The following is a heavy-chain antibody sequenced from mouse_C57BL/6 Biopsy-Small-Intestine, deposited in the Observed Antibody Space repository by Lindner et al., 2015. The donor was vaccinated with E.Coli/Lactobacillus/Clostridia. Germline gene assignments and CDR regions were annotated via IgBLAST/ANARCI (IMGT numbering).Heavy chain of an antibody. CDR3: ARESGLTDCTSSSCYNVDWFDP. CDR2: SNAGNGNT. Sequence: SVKVSCKATGYTFSSYAMQWVRQAPDKGLSGWDGSNAGNGNTKYSQKFQGRVTITRDTSASTAYMELSSLRSEDTAVYYCARESGLTDCTSSSCYNVDWFDPWGQGTLVTVSS. CDR1: GYTFSSYA. V-gene: IGHV1-66*01. D-gene: IGHD1-1*01. J-gene: IGHJ4*01.